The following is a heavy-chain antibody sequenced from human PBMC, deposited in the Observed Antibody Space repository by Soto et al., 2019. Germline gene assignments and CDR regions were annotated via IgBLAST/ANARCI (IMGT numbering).Heavy chain of an antibody. D-gene: IGHD2-8*01. V-gene: IGHV3-53*01. J-gene: IGHJ4*02. Sequence: GGSLRLSCAASGFTVSNNYMSWVRQAPGKGLEWVSIIYSSGSTYYTDSVKGRFTISRDNSKNTLYLQMNSLRAEDTAVYYCARDRDAYCSKGICSGPYFDYWGQGTLVTVSS. CDR1: GFTVSNNY. CDR3: ARDRDAYCSKGICSGPYFDY. CDR2: IYSSGST.